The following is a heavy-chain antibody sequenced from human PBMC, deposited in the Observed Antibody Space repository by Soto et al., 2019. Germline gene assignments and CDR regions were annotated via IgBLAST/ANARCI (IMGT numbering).Heavy chain of an antibody. V-gene: IGHV3-30*18. Sequence: QVLLVESGGGVVQPGRSLRLSCAASGFTFSSYGMHWVRQAPGKGLEWVAVISYDGSNNYYADSVKGRFTISRDNSKNTRYLQMNSLRAEDTAVYYCAKGPAIVFVPAAMNYYYGMDVWGQGTTVTVSS. CDR1: GFTFSSYG. D-gene: IGHD2-2*01. CDR2: ISYDGSNN. J-gene: IGHJ6*02. CDR3: AKGPAIVFVPAAMNYYYGMDV.